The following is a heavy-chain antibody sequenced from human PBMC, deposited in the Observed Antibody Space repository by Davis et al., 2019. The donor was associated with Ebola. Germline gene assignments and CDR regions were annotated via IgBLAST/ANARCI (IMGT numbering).Heavy chain of an antibody. V-gene: IGHV7-4-1*02. CDR3: ARGRAIMDV. J-gene: IGHJ6*04. Sequence: AASVKVSCKASGYSFTTYGMNWVRQAPGQGLEWMGWININTGNPTYAQGFTGRFVFSLDTSVSTAYLQISSLKAEDTAVYYCARGRAIMDVWGKGTTVTVSS. CDR2: ININTGNP. CDR1: GYSFTTYG.